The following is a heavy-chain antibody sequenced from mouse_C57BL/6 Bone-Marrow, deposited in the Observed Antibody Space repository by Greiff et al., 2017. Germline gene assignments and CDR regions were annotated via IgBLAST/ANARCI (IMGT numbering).Heavy chain of an antibody. CDR1: GFSLSTSGMG. J-gene: IGHJ1*03. CDR2: IYWDDDK. V-gene: IGHV8-12*01. Sequence: QVTLKESGPGILQSSQTLSLTCSFSGFSLSTSGMGVSWIRQPSGKGLEWLAHIYWDDDKRYNPSLKSRLTISKDTSRNQVFLKITSVDTADTATYYCARRENSRGWYFDVWGTGTTVTVSS. CDR3: ARRENSRGWYFDV.